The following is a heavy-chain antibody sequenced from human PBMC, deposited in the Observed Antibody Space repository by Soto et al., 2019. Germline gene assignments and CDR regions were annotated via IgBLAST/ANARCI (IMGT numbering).Heavy chain of an antibody. Sequence: PGGSLRLSCAASGFTFSSYWMSWVRQAPGKGLEWVANIKQDGSEKYYVDSVKGRFTISRDNAKNSLYLQMNSLRAEDTAVYYWARVYDFWSGYTAHWGKGTLVTVYS. V-gene: IGHV3-7*01. CDR2: IKQDGSEK. D-gene: IGHD3-3*01. CDR1: GFTFSSYW. CDR3: ARVYDFWSGYTAH. J-gene: IGHJ4*02.